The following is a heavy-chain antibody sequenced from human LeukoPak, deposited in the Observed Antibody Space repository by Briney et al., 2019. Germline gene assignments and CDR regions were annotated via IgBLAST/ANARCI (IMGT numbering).Heavy chain of an antibody. CDR1: SGSFSGYY. CDR3: ARHVDYGSGNYYKRTYYYYGMDV. V-gene: IGHV4-34*01. J-gene: IGHJ6*02. D-gene: IGHD3-10*01. CDR2: INHSGVT. Sequence: SETLSLTCAVYSGSFSGYYWSWIRQPPGKGLQWIGEINHSGVTNYNPSLKSRVTLSVDTSKNQFSLKLSSVTAADTAVYYCARHVDYGSGNYYKRTYYYYGMDVWGQGTTVTVSS.